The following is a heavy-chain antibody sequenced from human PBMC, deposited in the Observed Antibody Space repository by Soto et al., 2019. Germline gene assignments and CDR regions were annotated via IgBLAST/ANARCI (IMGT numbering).Heavy chain of an antibody. CDR2: ISSNGGST. D-gene: IGHD3-3*01. J-gene: IGHJ4*02. CDR1: GFTFSSYA. V-gene: IGHV3-64*01. Sequence: EVQLVESGGGLVQPGGSLRLSCAASGFTFSSYAMHWVRQAPGKGLEYVSAISSNGGSTYYANSVKDRFTISRDNSKNTLYLQMGSLRAEDMAVYYCATTDIYESFDYWGQGTLVTVSS. CDR3: ATTDIYESFDY.